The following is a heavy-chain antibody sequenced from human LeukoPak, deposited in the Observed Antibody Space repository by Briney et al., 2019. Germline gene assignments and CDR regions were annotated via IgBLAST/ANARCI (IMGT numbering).Heavy chain of an antibody. D-gene: IGHD1-26*01. CDR3: AKESTQWD. V-gene: IGHV3-23*01. J-gene: IGHJ4*02. CDR2: ISRSGAST. Sequence: PGGSLRLSCAASGFTFSSYAMSWVRQAPGKGLEWVSGISRSGASTYSADAVKGRFTISRDNSKNTLYLQMNSLTAEDTAVYYCAKESTQWDWGQGTMVTVSS. CDR1: GFTFSSYA.